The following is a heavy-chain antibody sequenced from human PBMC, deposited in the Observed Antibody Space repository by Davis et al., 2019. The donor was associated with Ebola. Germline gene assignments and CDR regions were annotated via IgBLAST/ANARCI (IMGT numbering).Heavy chain of an antibody. V-gene: IGHV3-21*01. CDR3: ARAKTREGTTKHFDY. Sequence: GESLKISCAASGFTFSSYSMNWVRQAPGKGLEWVSSISSSSSYIYYADSVKRRFTISRDNAKDSLYLQMNSLRAEDTAVYYCARAKTREGTTKHFDYWGQGTLVTVSS. J-gene: IGHJ4*02. CDR2: ISSSSSYI. CDR1: GFTFSSYS. D-gene: IGHD1-26*01.